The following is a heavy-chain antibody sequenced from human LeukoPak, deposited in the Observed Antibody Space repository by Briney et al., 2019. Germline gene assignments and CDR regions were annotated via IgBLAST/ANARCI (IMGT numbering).Heavy chain of an antibody. V-gene: IGHV1-2*06. J-gene: IGHJ4*02. Sequence: ASVKVSCKASGGTFSSYAISWVRQAPGQGLEWMGRINPNTGGTNSAQKFQGRIILTRDTSITTAYMEVARLRSDDTAVYFCARKGDYEVDFDYWGQGTLVTVSS. CDR2: INPNTGGT. CDR3: ARKGDYEVDFDY. CDR1: GGTFSSYA. D-gene: IGHD4-17*01.